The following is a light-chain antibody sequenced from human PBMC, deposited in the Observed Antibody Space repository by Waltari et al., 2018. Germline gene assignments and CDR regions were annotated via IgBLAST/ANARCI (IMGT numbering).Light chain of an antibody. V-gene: IGLV1-40*01. CDR1: SSNIGADYD. Sequence: QSVLTQPPSVSGAPGQRVTISCTGSSSNIGADYDAHWYQQLPGTAPKLLIYGINNRPSGVPDRFSGSKSDTSASLAITGLQAEDEADYYCQSYDSSLSGYVFGTGTKVTVL. CDR2: GIN. J-gene: IGLJ1*01. CDR3: QSYDSSLSGYV.